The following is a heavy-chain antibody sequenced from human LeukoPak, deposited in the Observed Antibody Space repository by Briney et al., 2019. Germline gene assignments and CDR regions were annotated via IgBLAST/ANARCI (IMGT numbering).Heavy chain of an antibody. CDR2: ISGSGDNT. D-gene: IGHD3-16*01. Sequence: GGSLRLSCAASGFTFSSYAMSWVRQAPGKGLEWVSGISGSGDNTYYADSVKGRFTISRDNSKNTLYVQVNSLGTEDTAVYYCAREGDDFDYWGQGTLVTVSS. V-gene: IGHV3-23*01. J-gene: IGHJ4*02. CDR3: AREGDDFDY. CDR1: GFTFSSYA.